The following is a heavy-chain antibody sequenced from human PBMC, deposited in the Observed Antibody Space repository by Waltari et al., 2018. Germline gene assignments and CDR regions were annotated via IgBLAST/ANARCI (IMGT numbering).Heavy chain of an antibody. CDR3: ASQTLTIFGVVTKDY. Sequence: EVQLVESGGGLVQPGGSLRLSCAASGFTFSSYWMSWVRQAPGKGLEWVANIKQDGSKKDYVDFVKGRFTISRDNVKNSLYLQMNSLRAEYTDVYYCASQTLTIFGVVTKDYWGQGTLVTVSS. CDR1: GFTFSSYW. CDR2: IKQDGSKK. V-gene: IGHV3-7*01. J-gene: IGHJ4*02. D-gene: IGHD3-3*01.